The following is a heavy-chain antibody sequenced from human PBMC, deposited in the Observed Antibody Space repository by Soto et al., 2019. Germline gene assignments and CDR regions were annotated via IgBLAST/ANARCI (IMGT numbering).Heavy chain of an antibody. CDR3: ARIRYSYGQYYFAY. V-gene: IGHV2-26*01. J-gene: IGHJ4*02. Sequence: QVTLKESGPVLVKPTETLTLTCTVSGFSLSNARMGVSWIRQPPGTALEWLAHIFSNDEKSYSTSLKSRLTISKDTSKSQVVLTMTNMDPVDTATYYCARIRYSYGQYYFAYWGQGTLVTVSS. CDR2: IFSNDEK. CDR1: GFSLSNARMG. D-gene: IGHD5-18*01.